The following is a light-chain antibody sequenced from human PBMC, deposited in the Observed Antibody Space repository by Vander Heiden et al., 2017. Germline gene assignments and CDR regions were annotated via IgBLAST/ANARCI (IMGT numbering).Light chain of an antibody. Sequence: DIQMTQSPSSLSASVGDRVTITCRASQSISNYLSWYQQKPGKAPKLLIYGASSLQSGVPSRFSGSGSGTDFTLTISRLQPEDFASYYCQQSYSTPRTFGQGTKVEIK. V-gene: IGKV1-39*01. CDR3: QQSYSTPRT. CDR1: QSISNY. J-gene: IGKJ1*01. CDR2: GAS.